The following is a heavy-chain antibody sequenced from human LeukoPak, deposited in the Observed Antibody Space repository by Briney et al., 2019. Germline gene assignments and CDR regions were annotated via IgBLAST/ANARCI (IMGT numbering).Heavy chain of an antibody. CDR3: ARDARHNYDSSGYSENPLDY. J-gene: IGHJ4*02. D-gene: IGHD3-22*01. CDR1: GYTFTSYG. CDR2: ISAYNGNT. V-gene: IGHV1-18*01. Sequence: ASVKVSCKASGYTFTSYGISWVRQAPGQGLEWMGWISAYNGNTNYAQKLQGRVTMTTDTSTSTAYMELRSLRSDDTAVYYCARDARHNYDSSGYSENPLDYWGQGTLVTVSS.